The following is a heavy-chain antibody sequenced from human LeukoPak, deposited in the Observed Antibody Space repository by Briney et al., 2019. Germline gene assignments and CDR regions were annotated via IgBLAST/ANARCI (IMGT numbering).Heavy chain of an antibody. CDR1: GGSISSYY. Sequence: KASETLSLTCTVSGGSISSYYWSWIRQPAGKGLEWIGRIYTSGSTNYNPSLKSPVTMSVDTSKTQFSLKLSSVTAADTAVYYCARDDYYDSSGYSESDAFDIWGQGTMVTVSS. V-gene: IGHV4-4*07. CDR2: IYTSGST. CDR3: ARDDYYDSSGYSESDAFDI. J-gene: IGHJ3*02. D-gene: IGHD3-22*01.